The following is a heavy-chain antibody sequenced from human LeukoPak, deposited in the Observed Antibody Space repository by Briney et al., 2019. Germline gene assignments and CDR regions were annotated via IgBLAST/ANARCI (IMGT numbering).Heavy chain of an antibody. Sequence: GGSLRLSCAASGFTFSSYWMIWVRQATGKGLEWVANIKQDGSEKYHVDSVKGRFTISRDNAKNSLYLQMSSLRVEDTAVYYCARAVDDNVWGSYRPPGHWGQGTLVTVSS. CDR1: GFTFSSYW. V-gene: IGHV3-7*05. CDR3: ARAVDDNVWGSYRPPGH. D-gene: IGHD3-16*02. J-gene: IGHJ4*02. CDR2: IKQDGSEK.